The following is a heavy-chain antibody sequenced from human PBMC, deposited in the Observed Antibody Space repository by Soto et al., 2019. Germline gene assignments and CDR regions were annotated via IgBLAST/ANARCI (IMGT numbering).Heavy chain of an antibody. CDR2: IIPVFQTV. J-gene: IGHJ4*02. CDR3: ARGGSGYTWFNEF. D-gene: IGHD3-22*01. CDR1: GGLFSSYP. V-gene: IGHV1-69*01. Sequence: QEPLVQSGAEVKKPGSSVNVSCKASGGLFSSYPISWVRQVPGRGLEWMGGIIPVFQTVYYTQRFQGRVTINADESTYTDYMELGSLRSEDTAIYYCARGGSGYTWFNEFGGQGPLVTVSS.